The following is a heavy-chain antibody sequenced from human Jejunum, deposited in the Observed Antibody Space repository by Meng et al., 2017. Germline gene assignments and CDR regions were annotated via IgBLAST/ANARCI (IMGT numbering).Heavy chain of an antibody. CDR2: ISVYHGNT. CDR3: ARDYSGTSYRYSDY. V-gene: IGHV1-18*01. D-gene: IGHD1-26*01. Sequence: QVQLVQSGAEVKNPGASVKVSCKTSGYTFTSYGISWVRQAPGQGLEWMGWISVYHGNTNYARKLQGRVTMTTDTSTSTAYMELRSLRSDDTAVYFCARDYSGTSYRYSDYWGQGTLGTVSS. CDR1: GYTFTSYG. J-gene: IGHJ4*02.